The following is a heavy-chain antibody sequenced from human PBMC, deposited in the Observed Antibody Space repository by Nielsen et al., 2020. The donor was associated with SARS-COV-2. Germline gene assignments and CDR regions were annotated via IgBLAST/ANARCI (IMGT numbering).Heavy chain of an antibody. CDR2: ISGSGGST. Sequence: GESLKISCAASGFTFSSYAMSWVRQAPGKGLEWVSAISGSGGSTYYADSVKGRFTISRDNSKNTLYLQMNSLRAEDTAVYYCAKVPLLHSSGSNLDYWGQGTLVTVSS. D-gene: IGHD1-26*01. J-gene: IGHJ4*02. V-gene: IGHV3-23*01. CDR1: GFTFSSYA. CDR3: AKVPLLHSSGSNLDY.